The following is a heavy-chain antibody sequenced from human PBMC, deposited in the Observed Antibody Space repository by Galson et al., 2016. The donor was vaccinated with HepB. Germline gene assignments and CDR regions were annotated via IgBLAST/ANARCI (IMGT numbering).Heavy chain of an antibody. CDR1: GYTFTTYG. J-gene: IGHJ6*02. D-gene: IGHD2-2*01. V-gene: IGHV1-18*01. CDR3: ARDPRKIRYQLLEIYYYYYAMDV. CDR2: ISAYNGNT. Sequence: SVKVSCKASGYTFTTYGISWVRQAPGQGLEWMGWISAYNGNTNYAQKLQGRVTMTTDPSTSPAYMELRSLRSDDTAVYYCARDPRKIRYQLLEIYYYYYAMDVWGQGTTVTVSS.